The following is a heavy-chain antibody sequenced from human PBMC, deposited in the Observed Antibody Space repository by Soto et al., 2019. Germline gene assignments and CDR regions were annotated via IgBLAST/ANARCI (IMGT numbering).Heavy chain of an antibody. D-gene: IGHD3-22*01. V-gene: IGHV4-31*01. J-gene: IGHJ3*02. Sequence: QVQLQESGPGLVKPSQTLSLTCTVSGGSVRSGGYYWSSIRQRPGKGMEWIGYVYYSGSTYYNPAVTIQVSISVATSKAQFSLKLNSVTAADTAVYYCAKFDSRDAFDIWGQGTMVTVSS. CDR3: AKFDSRDAFDI. CDR2: VYYSGST. CDR1: GGSVRSGGYY.